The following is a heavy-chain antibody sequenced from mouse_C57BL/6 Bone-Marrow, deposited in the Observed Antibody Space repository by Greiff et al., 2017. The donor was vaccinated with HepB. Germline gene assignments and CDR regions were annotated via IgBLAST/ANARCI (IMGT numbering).Heavy chain of an antibody. CDR2: IYPGNSDT. J-gene: IGHJ1*03. Sequence: EVQLQQSGTVLARPGASVKMSCKTSGYTFTSYWMHWVKQRPGQGLEWIGAIYPGNSDTSYNQKFKGKAKLTAVTSASTAYMELSSLTNEDSAVYYCTGLIYYYGRKYFDVWGTGTTVTVSS. V-gene: IGHV1-5*01. CDR3: TGLIYYYGRKYFDV. D-gene: IGHD1-1*01. CDR1: GYTFTSYW.